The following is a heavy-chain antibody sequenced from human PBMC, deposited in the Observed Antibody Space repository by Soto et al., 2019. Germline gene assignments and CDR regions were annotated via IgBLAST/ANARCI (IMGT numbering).Heavy chain of an antibody. CDR1: GGSFSGYY. J-gene: IGHJ5*02. CDR3: ARAQDIVVVPAAIGWFDP. V-gene: IGHV4-34*01. D-gene: IGHD2-2*01. CDR2: INHSGST. Sequence: SETLSLTCAVYGGSFSGYYWSWIRQPPGKGLEWIGEINHSGSTNYNPSLKRRVTISVDTSENQFSLKLRSVTAADTAVYYCARAQDIVVVPAAIGWFDPWGQGTLVTVSS.